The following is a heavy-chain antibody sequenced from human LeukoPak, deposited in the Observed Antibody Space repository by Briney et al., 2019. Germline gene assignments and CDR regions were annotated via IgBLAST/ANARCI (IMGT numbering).Heavy chain of an antibody. Sequence: SETLSLTCSVSGASISSGSNYWGWIRQPPGKTLEWIGSIYSSGSTYYNPSLKSRVIIIIDTPKNHFSLTLSSVTAADTAVYYCARDVWSDDYGDSREALRAFDIWGQGTMVTVSS. D-gene: IGHD4-17*01. J-gene: IGHJ3*02. CDR3: ARDVWSDDYGDSREALRAFDI. CDR2: IYSSGST. V-gene: IGHV4-39*07. CDR1: GASISSGSNY.